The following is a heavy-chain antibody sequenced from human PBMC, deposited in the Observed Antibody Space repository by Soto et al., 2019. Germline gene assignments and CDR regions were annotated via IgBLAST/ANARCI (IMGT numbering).Heavy chain of an antibody. Sequence: GGSLRLSCTASGFTFSTYAMSWVRQAPGKGLEWVAGISGSGARTYYTDSVKGRFTISRDNSKNILSLQMNSLRGEDTALYFCASSPDWRHETYFLAYWGQGALVTVSS. CDR3: ASSPDWRHETYFLAY. CDR2: ISGSGART. CDR1: GFTFSTYA. D-gene: IGHD1-26*01. J-gene: IGHJ4*02. V-gene: IGHV3-23*01.